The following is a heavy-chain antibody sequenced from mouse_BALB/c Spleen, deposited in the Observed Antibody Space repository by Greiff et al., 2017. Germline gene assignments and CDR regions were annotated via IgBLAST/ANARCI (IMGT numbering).Heavy chain of an antibody. J-gene: IGHJ4*01. CDR2: ISYDGSN. V-gene: IGHV3-6*02. D-gene: IGHD1-2*01. CDR1: GYSITSGYY. Sequence: EVQLMESGPGLVKPSQSLSLTCSVTGYSITSGYYWYWIRQFPGNKLEWMGYISYDGSNNYNPYLKNRISITRNTSKNQFFLKLNSVTTEDTATYYCAKGVLRLLYAMDYWGQGTSVTVSS. CDR3: AKGVLRLLYAMDY.